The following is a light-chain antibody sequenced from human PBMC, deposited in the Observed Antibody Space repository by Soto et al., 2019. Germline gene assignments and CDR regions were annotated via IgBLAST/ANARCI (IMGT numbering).Light chain of an antibody. CDR1: QTISSW. Sequence: DIQMTQSPSTLSGSVGDRVTITCRASQTISSWLAWYQQKPGKAPKLLIYKASTLKSGVPSRFSGSGSGTDCTLTISSLQPDDFATYYGQHYNSYAEAVGQGTKVELK. J-gene: IGKJ1*01. CDR2: KAS. V-gene: IGKV1-5*03. CDR3: QHYNSYAEA.